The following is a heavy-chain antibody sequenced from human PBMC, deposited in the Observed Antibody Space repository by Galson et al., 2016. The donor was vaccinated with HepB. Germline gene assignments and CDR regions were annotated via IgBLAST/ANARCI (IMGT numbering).Heavy chain of an antibody. CDR2: ISASGAGT. V-gene: IGHV3-23*01. CDR1: GFAFSTYA. J-gene: IGHJ4*02. Sequence: SLRLSCAASGFAFSTYAMNWVRQAPGKGLEWVSGISASGAGTFYADSVKGRFSISRDNSKNTLYLQMNSLRADDTAVYYCAKDGGAMIVPILGYWGQGTLVTVSS. D-gene: IGHD3-22*01. CDR3: AKDGGAMIVPILGY.